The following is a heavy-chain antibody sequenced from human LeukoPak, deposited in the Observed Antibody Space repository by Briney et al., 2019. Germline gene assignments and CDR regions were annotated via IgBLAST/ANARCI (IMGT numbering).Heavy chain of an antibody. J-gene: IGHJ4*02. CDR2: ISSSSSTI. CDR1: GFTFSSYS. CDR3: ARETHTMVRGVPDY. D-gene: IGHD3-10*01. V-gene: IGHV3-48*01. Sequence: GGSLRLSGAASGFTFSSYSMNWVRQAPGKGLEWVSYISSSSSTIYYADSVKGRFTISRDNAKNSLYLQMNSLRAEDTAVYYCARETHTMVRGVPDYWGQRTLVTVSS.